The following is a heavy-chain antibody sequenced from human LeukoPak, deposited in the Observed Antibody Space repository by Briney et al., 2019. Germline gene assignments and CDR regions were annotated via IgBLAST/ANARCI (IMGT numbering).Heavy chain of an antibody. J-gene: IGHJ4*02. Sequence: SETLSLTCAVYGGCFGGYYWSWIRQPPGKGLEWIGEINHSGSTNYNPSLKSRVTISVDTSKNQFSLKLSSVTAADTAVYYCARQDYGGKGGPLDYWGQGTLVTVSS. D-gene: IGHD4-23*01. CDR3: ARQDYGGKGGPLDY. V-gene: IGHV4-34*01. CDR1: GGCFGGYY. CDR2: INHSGST.